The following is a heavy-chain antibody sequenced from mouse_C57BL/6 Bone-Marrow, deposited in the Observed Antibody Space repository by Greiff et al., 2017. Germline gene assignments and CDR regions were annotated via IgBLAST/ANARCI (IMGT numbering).Heavy chain of an antibody. CDR3: ASSGLLWLRLWDY. D-gene: IGHD2-2*01. CDR1: GYTFTSYW. CDR2: IYPGSGST. Sequence: QVQLQQPGAELVKPGASVKMSCKASGYTFTSYWITWVKQRPGQGLEWIGDIYPGSGSTNYNEKIKSKATLTVDTSSSTAYMQLSSLTSEDSAVYYCASSGLLWLRLWDYWGQGTTLTVSS. J-gene: IGHJ2*01. V-gene: IGHV1-55*01.